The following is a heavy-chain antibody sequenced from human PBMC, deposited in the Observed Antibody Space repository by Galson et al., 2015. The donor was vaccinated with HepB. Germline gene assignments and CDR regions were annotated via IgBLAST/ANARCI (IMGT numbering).Heavy chain of an antibody. CDR2: ISSSSSYT. CDR1: GFTFSDYY. V-gene: IGHV3-11*05. Sequence: SLRLSCAASGFTFSDYYMSWIRQAPGKGLEWVSYISSSSSYTNYADSVKGRFTISRDNAKNSLYLQMNSLRAEDTAVYYCARGEGLDYYYGMDVWGQGTTVTVSS. D-gene: IGHD6-19*01. CDR3: ARGEGLDYYYGMDV. J-gene: IGHJ6*02.